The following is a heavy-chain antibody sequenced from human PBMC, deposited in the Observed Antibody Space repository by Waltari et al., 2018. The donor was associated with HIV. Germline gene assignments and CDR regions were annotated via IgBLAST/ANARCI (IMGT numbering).Heavy chain of an antibody. Sequence: QLQLPESGPGLVKPSETLSLTCTVSGGSIRSSSYYWGWIRQPPGKGLEWIGSIYYSGITYYNPSLKSRVTISVDTSKNQFSLKLSSVTAADTAVYYCASEGGGSSNWFDPWGQGTLVTVSS. CDR2: IYYSGIT. CDR1: GGSIRSSSYY. CDR3: ASEGGGSSNWFDP. V-gene: IGHV4-39*07. J-gene: IGHJ5*02. D-gene: IGHD1-26*01.